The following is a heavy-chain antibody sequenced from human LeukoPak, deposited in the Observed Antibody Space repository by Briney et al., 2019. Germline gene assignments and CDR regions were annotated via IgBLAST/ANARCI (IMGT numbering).Heavy chain of an antibody. CDR1: GFTFSSYG. D-gene: IGHD5-18*01. V-gene: IGHV3-33*01. CDR2: IWYDGSNK. CDR3: ARDSSEWKQLWLPESFDY. J-gene: IGHJ4*02. Sequence: PGGPLRLSCAASGFTFSSYGMHWVRQAPGKGLERVAVIWYDGSNKYYADSVKGRFTISRDNSKNTLYLQMNSLRAEDTAVYYCARDSSEWKQLWLPESFDYWGQGTLVTVSS.